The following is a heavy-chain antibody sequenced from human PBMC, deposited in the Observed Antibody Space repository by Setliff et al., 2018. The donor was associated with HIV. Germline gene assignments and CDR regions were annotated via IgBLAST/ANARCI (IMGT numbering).Heavy chain of an antibody. Sequence: SETLSLTCAVSGGSISSSYWWSWVRQPPGKGLEWIGEIYHSGSTNYNPSLKSRVTISVDKSKNQFSLKLSSVTAADTAVYYCARGFGSSWGGNYYYYYMDVWGKGTTVTVSS. CDR2: IYHSGST. D-gene: IGHD6-13*01. V-gene: IGHV4-4*02. CDR3: ARGFGSSWGGNYYYYYMDV. CDR1: GGSISSSYW. J-gene: IGHJ6*03.